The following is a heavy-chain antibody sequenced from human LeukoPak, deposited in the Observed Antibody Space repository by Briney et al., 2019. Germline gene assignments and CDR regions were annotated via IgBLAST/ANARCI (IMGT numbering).Heavy chain of an antibody. J-gene: IGHJ5*02. CDR2: INHSGST. Sequence: PSETLSLTCAVYGGSFSGYYWSWIRQPPGKGLEWIGEINHSGSTNYNPSLKSRVTISVDTSKNQFSLKLSSVTAADTAVYYCARDIVVVPAAWFDPWGQGTLVTVSS. CDR3: ARDIVVVPAAWFDP. CDR1: GGSFSGYY. D-gene: IGHD2-2*01. V-gene: IGHV4-34*01.